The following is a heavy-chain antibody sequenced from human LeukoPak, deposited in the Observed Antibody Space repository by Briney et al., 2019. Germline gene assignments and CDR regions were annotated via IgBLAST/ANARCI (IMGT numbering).Heavy chain of an antibody. Sequence: PSETLSLTCAVYGGSFSGYYWSWIRQPPGKGLEWIGEINHSGSTNYNPSLKSRVTISVDTSKNQFSLKLSSVTAADTAVYYCARVRRGIAAAGTPPSYYYYYYMDVWGKGTTVTVSS. CDR3: ARVRRGIAAAGTPPSYYYYYYMDV. J-gene: IGHJ6*03. V-gene: IGHV4-34*01. CDR2: INHSGST. D-gene: IGHD6-13*01. CDR1: GGSFSGYY.